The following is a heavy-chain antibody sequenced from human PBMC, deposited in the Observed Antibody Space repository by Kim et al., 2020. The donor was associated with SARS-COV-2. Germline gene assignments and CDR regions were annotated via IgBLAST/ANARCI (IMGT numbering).Heavy chain of an antibody. D-gene: IGHD1-26*01. CDR1: GVTFNSRA. CDR2: INFSGEST. CDR3: ATGIVGPTTFDF. J-gene: IGHJ4*02. Sequence: GGSLRLSCSASGVTFNSRAFAWVRQAPGKGLEWASSINFSGESTYYEDSVRGRFTVSRDDSTNTVYLQMNSLRPDDTAVYYCATGIVGPTTFDFWGRVTLVTVSS. V-gene: IGHV3-23*01.